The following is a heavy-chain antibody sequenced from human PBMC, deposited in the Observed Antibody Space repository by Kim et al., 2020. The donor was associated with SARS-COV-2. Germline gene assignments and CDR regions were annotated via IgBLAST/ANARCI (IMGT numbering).Heavy chain of an antibody. Sequence: GGSLRLSCAASGFTFSSYGMHWVRQAPGKGLEWVAVISYDGSNKYYADSVKGRFTISRDNSKNTLYLQMNSLRAEDTAVYYCAKDPYCSSTSCHHSSGWYYFDYWGQGTLVTVSS. D-gene: IGHD2-2*01. V-gene: IGHV3-30*18. CDR2: ISYDGSNK. J-gene: IGHJ4*02. CDR1: GFTFSSYG. CDR3: AKDPYCSSTSCHHSSGWYYFDY.